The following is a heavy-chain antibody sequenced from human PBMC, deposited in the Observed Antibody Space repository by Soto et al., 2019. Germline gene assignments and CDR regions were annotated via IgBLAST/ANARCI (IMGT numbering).Heavy chain of an antibody. J-gene: IGHJ5*02. Sequence: EVQLLESGGGLVQRGGSLKLSCEASGFAFSSYAMNWVRQAPGKGLEWVSGISGSGERTYYADSVKGRFTISRDSSKNTLFLQMNTLRAEDTAIYYCAKDPMYYDFWSGPSGWFGPWGQGTLVTVSS. CDR1: GFAFSSYA. D-gene: IGHD3-3*01. V-gene: IGHV3-23*01. CDR3: AKDPMYYDFWSGPSGWFGP. CDR2: ISGSGERT.